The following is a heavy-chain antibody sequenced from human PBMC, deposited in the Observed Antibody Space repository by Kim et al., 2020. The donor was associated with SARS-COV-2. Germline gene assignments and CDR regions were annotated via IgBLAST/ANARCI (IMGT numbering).Heavy chain of an antibody. CDR2: IYYSGST. J-gene: IGHJ5*02. V-gene: IGHV4-39*06. D-gene: IGHD5-18*01. Sequence: SETLSLTCTVSGGSISSSSYYWGWIRQPPGKGLEWIGSIYYSGSTNTTPSLKSRVTISVNTSKNNFPLKLSLVTAADTAVYYCARTEGGYSYGYWFDPWGQGTLVTVSS. CDR3: ARTEGGYSYGYWFDP. CDR1: GGSISSSSYY.